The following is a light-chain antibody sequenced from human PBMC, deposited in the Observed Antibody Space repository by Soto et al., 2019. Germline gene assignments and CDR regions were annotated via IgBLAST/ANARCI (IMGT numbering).Light chain of an antibody. CDR3: QQYSSLPHT. V-gene: IGKV3-20*01. J-gene: IGKJ2*01. CDR1: QSVTNRY. CDR2: GIS. Sequence: ESVLTQSPGTLSLSPGERATLSCRASQSVTNRYFAWYQQRPGQAPRLLIYGISNRATGIPVRFSGSGSGTDFTLTISRLEPEDFVVYYCQQYSSLPHTFGQGTKLEVK.